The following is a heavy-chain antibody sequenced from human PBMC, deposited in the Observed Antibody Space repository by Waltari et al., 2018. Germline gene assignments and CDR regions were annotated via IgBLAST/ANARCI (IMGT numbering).Heavy chain of an antibody. CDR1: GYMFRNFG. CDR3: ARDRRDDNNSVRWLDP. J-gene: IGHJ5*02. Sequence: QLVQSGGEVTKPGASVTVSCRASGYMFRNFGIFWVRQATGQGLEFMGWISAYNGNTNYAQTFQGRLTLTTDTSASTAYMELSSLTSDDTAVYYCARDRRDDNNSVRWLDPWGQGTLVTVSS. CDR2: ISAYNGNT. V-gene: IGHV1-18*01. D-gene: IGHD3-10*02.